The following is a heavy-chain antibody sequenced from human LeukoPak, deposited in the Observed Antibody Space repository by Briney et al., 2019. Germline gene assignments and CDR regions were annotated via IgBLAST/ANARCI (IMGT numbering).Heavy chain of an antibody. CDR2: INASGGNT. V-gene: IGHV3-23*01. Sequence: GGSLRLSCAAYGFTFSSYAMGWVRQAPGKGLEWVSAINASGGNTYYADSVKGLFTNTRDNSKNTLYLKVSSLRAEDTDVYYCAKGNGYSYGRYYFDYWGQGTLVTVSS. CDR1: GFTFSSYA. D-gene: IGHD5-18*01. CDR3: AKGNGYSYGRYYFDY. J-gene: IGHJ4*02.